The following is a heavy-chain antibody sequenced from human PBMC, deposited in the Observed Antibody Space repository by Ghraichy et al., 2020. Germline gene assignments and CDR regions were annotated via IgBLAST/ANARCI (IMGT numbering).Heavy chain of an antibody. Sequence: LTCAASGFTFSSYAMSWVRQAPGKGLEWVSAISGSGGSTYYADSVKGRFTISRDNSKNTLYLQMNSLRAEDTAVYYCAVYGSGSYSPEDDFDYWGQGTLVTVSS. J-gene: IGHJ4*02. D-gene: IGHD3-10*01. V-gene: IGHV3-23*01. CDR1: GFTFSSYA. CDR3: AVYGSGSYSPEDDFDY. CDR2: ISGSGGST.